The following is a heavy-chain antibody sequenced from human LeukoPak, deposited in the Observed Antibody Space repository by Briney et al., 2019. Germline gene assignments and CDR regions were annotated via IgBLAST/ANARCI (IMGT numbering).Heavy chain of an antibody. CDR2: IKQDGSEK. V-gene: IGHV3-7*01. Sequence: PGGSLRLSCAASGFTFSSYWMSWVRQAPGKGLEWVANIKQDGSEKYYVDSVKGRFTISRDNAKNSLYLQMNSLRAEDTAVYYCARAHYSNYDYYYYMGVWGKGTTVTVSS. J-gene: IGHJ6*03. D-gene: IGHD4-11*01. CDR3: ARAHYSNYDYYYYMGV. CDR1: GFTFSSYW.